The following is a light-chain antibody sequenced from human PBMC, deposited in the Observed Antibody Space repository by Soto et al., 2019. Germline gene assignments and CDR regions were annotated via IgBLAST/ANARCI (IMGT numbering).Light chain of an antibody. Sequence: QSALTQPASVSGSPGQSITISCTGTSSDVGGFTYVSWYQQYPGKAPKLMIYEVSNRPSGVSNRFSGSKSGNTASLTISELQAEDEADYYCSSYTSRSTPVFGGGTKLTVL. CDR1: SSDVGGFTY. CDR2: EVS. CDR3: SSYTSRSTPV. J-gene: IGLJ2*01. V-gene: IGLV2-14*01.